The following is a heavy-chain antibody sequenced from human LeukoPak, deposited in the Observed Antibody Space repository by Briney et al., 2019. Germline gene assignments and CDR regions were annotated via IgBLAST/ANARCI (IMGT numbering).Heavy chain of an antibody. Sequence: PGGTLRLSCAASGFTFSSYAMSWVRQAPGKGLEWVSAISGSGGSTYYADSVKGRFTISRDNSKNTLYLQMNSLRAEDTAVYYCAKLQVVPAAHYYFDYWGQGTLVTVSS. CDR3: AKLQVVPAAHYYFDY. V-gene: IGHV3-23*01. D-gene: IGHD2-2*01. J-gene: IGHJ4*02. CDR2: ISGSGGST. CDR1: GFTFSSYA.